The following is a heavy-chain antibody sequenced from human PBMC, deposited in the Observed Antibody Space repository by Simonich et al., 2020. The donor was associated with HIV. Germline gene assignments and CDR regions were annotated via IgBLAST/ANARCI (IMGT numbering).Heavy chain of an antibody. J-gene: IGHJ4*02. Sequence: QVQLVESGGGVVQPGRSLRLSCAASGFTFSSYAMHWVRQAPGKGRGWGAVISNDGSNKYYADSVKGRFTISRDNSKNTLYLQMNSLRAEDTAVYCCARVTLMVGLDYWGQGTLVTVSS. CDR1: GFTFSSYA. CDR3: ARVTLMVGLDY. CDR2: ISNDGSNK. V-gene: IGHV3-30*07. D-gene: IGHD3-22*01.